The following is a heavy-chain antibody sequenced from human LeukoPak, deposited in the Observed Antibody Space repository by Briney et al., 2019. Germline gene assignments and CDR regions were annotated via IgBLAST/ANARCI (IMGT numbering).Heavy chain of an antibody. V-gene: IGHV4-61*02. D-gene: IGHD3-22*01. CDR2: IYTSGST. J-gene: IGHJ4*02. CDR1: GDSISSGDYY. CDR3: ARASYSYDINGWVPFDY. Sequence: SQTLSLTCTVSGDSISSGDYYWSWIRQPAGKGLEWIGRIYTSGSTNYNPSLKSRVTISGDTSKNQFSLRLSSVTAADTAVYYCARASYSYDINGWVPFDYWGQGTLVTVSS.